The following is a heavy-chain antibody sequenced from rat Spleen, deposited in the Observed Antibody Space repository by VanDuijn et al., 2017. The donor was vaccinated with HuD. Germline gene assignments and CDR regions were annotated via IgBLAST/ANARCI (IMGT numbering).Heavy chain of an antibody. CDR2: ISYDGSST. CDR3: ARHNSGYGVMDA. CDR1: GFTFSDYN. J-gene: IGHJ4*01. V-gene: IGHV5-7*01. D-gene: IGHD4-3*01. Sequence: EVQLVESGGGLVQPGRSLKLSCAASGFTFSDYNMAWVRQAPKKGLEWVATISYDGSSTYYRDSVKGRFTISRDNAKSTLYLQMDSLRSEDTATYYSARHNSGYGVMDAWGQGASVTVSS.